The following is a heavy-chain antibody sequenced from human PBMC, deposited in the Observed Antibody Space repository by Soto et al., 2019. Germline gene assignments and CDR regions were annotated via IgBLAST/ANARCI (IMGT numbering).Heavy chain of an antibody. CDR2: ISPYNGNT. V-gene: IGHV1-18*04. CDR3: ARTPRAQMVVLEAATRFDY. J-gene: IGHJ4*02. Sequence: QVQLVQSGAEVKKPGASVKVSCKASGYTFTTYGFNWVRQAPGQGLEWMGWISPYNGNTNYAQNFQVRVTMTTDTATSTAYMELRSLTSDDTAVYYCARTPRAQMVVLEAATRFDYWGQGTLVTVSS. D-gene: IGHD2-15*01. CDR1: GYTFTTYG.